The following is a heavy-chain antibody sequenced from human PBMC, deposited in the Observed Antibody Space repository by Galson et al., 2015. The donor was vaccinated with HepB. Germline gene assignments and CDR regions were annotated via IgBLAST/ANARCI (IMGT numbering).Heavy chain of an antibody. V-gene: IGHV4-39*01. CDR3: AKAVAGHTFQYDY. CDR2: IYYTGNT. J-gene: IGHJ4*02. D-gene: IGHD6-19*01. Sequence: ETLSLTCTVSGGSISSSNYHWGWIRQPPGKGLEWIGSIYYTGNTYYNPSLKSRVTMSTDTSKDQFSLRLSSVTAADTAVYYCAKAVAGHTFQYDYWGQGTQVTVSS. CDR1: GGSISSSNYH.